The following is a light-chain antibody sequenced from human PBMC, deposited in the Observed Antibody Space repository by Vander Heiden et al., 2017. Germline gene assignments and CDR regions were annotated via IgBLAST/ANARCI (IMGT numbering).Light chain of an antibody. CDR2: DAS. CDR1: QDISNY. J-gene: IGKJ5*01. V-gene: IGKV1-33*01. Sequence: DIQLTQSPSSLSASVGDRVTITCQATQDISNYLNWYQQQPGKAPKLLIYDASNLETGVPSRFSGSGSGTDFTFTISSLQPEDIATYYCQHGDNLIVTFGQGTQLXIK. CDR3: QHGDNLIVT.